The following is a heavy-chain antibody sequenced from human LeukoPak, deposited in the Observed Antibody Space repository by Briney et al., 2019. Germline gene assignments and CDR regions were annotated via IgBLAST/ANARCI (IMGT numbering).Heavy chain of an antibody. J-gene: IGHJ4*02. V-gene: IGHV3-30*18. CDR1: KFTFSNYG. CDR3: AKEYDSGGYGAYFDY. CDR2: ISFDGRTK. D-gene: IGHD3-10*01. Sequence: GGSLRLSCTASKFTFSNYGMRWVRQAPGKGLEWVAVISFDGRTKYYADSVEGRFTLSRDNSRNTLDLQMNSLGPEDTAVYYCAKEYDSGGYGAYFDYWGRGTLVTVSS.